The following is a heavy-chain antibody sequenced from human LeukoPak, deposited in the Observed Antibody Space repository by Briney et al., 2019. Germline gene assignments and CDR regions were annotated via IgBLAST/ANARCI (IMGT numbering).Heavy chain of an antibody. CDR3: ARSIAAAGKIPNWFDP. D-gene: IGHD6-13*01. CDR2: MYYGGSP. J-gene: IGHJ5*02. CDR1: GGSISSSSYY. V-gene: IGHV4-39*01. Sequence: SETLSLTCTVSGGSISSSSYYWGWIRQPPGKGLEWIGSMYYGGSPYYNPSLKSRVTISVDTSKNQFSLKLSSVTAADTAVYYCARSIAAAGKIPNWFDPWGQGTLVTVSS.